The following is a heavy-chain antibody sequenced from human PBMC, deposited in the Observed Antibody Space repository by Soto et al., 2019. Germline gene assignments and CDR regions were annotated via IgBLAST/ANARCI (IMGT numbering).Heavy chain of an antibody. D-gene: IGHD5-12*01. V-gene: IGHV1-69*02. CDR2: IIPLLDIP. J-gene: IGHJ4*02. CDR3: ASGYSYGCFDY. CDR1: GGTFGSYT. Sequence: QVQLVQSGAEVKKPGSSVKVSCKASGGTFGSYTFSWVRQAPGQGLEWMGRIIPLLDIPNYAQKFQGRVTITADKSTSTAFMELCSLRSEDTAVYYCASGYSYGCFDYWGQGTLVTVSS.